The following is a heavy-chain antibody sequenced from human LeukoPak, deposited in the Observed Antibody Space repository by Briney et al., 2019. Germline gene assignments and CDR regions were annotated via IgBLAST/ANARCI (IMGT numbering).Heavy chain of an antibody. V-gene: IGHV1-3*02. J-gene: IGHJ4*02. CDR3: ARGGYSSSWPLDY. CDR1: VYTFTIYA. D-gene: IGHD6-13*01. CDR2: SNAGNGNT. Sequence: ASVTVSCKASVYTFTIYAMHWVRQAPGQRVEWMGWSNAGNGNTKYSQEIQGRVTITRDTSASTAYMELSSLRSEDMAVYYCARGGYSSSWPLDYWGQGTLVTVSS.